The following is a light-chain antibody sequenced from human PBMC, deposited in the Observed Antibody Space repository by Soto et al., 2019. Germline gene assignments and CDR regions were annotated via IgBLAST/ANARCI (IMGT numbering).Light chain of an antibody. CDR1: QGIGDT. J-gene: IGKJ1*01. V-gene: IGKV3-15*01. CDR2: DTS. Sequence: EIVMTQSPATLSVSPGERATLSCRASQGIGDTLAWYQQKPGQTPRLLIYDTSIRATGVPARFSGSRSGAEFTLTISSLQSEDFAVYYCQQRFNWPRTFGQGTKVDIK. CDR3: QQRFNWPRT.